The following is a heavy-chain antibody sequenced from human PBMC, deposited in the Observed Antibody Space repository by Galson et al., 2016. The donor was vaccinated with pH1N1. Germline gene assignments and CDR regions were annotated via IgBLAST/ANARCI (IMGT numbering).Heavy chain of an antibody. CDR2: INPNNGGT. J-gene: IGHJ5*02. D-gene: IGHD3-22*01. V-gene: IGHV1-2*02. Sequence: SVKVSCKASGYTFTGYFMHWVRQAPGQGLEWMGWINPNNGGTNYAQKFKGRVTLTRDASISTAYMELSRLRSDDTAVYYCTRDLYYDTSGYYPLDPWRQGTRVTVSS. CDR1: GYTFTGYF. CDR3: TRDLYYDTSGYYPLDP.